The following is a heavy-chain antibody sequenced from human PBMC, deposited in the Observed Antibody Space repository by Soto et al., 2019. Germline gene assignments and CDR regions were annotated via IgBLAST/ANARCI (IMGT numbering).Heavy chain of an antibody. CDR2: IYYRGST. V-gene: IGHV4-59*11. CDR1: GGSISSHY. Sequence: SETLSLTCTVSGGSISSHYWSWVRQAPGKGLEWIGHIYYRGSTNYNPCLRSRGTISVDTSKNQFSLKLNSVTTADAAVYYCARDGREASGMDVWGQGTKVTVSS. J-gene: IGHJ6*02. CDR3: ARDGREASGMDV. D-gene: IGHD1-26*01.